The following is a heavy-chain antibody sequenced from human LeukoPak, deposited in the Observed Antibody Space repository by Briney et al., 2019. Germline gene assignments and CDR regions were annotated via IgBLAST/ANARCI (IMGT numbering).Heavy chain of an antibody. CDR3: AKAFFSGSGGNHKHFDS. J-gene: IGHJ4*02. CDR2: ISSSSSYI. D-gene: IGHD3-10*01. V-gene: IGHV3-21*01. CDR1: GFTFSSYS. Sequence: GGSLRLSCAASGFTFSSYSMNWVRQAPGKGLEWVSSISSSSSYIYYADSVKGRFTISRDNAKNSLYLQMNSLRAEDTAVYYCAKAFFSGSGGNHKHFDSWGQGTLVTVSS.